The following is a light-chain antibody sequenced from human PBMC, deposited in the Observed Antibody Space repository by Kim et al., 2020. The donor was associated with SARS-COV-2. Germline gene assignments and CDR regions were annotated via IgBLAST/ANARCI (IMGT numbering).Light chain of an antibody. V-gene: IGLV3-1*01. CDR3: QAWDSSTVV. CDR2: QHN. Sequence: VTPGQTASITCSGDKLGDKYACWYQQKPGQSPVLVIYQHNKRPSGIPERFSGSNSGNTATLTISGTQAMDEADYYCQAWDSSTVVFGGGTQLTVL. CDR1: KLGDKY. J-gene: IGLJ2*01.